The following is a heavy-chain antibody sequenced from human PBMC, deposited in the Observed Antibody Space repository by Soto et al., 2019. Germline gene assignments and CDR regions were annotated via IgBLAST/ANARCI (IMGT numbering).Heavy chain of an antibody. Sequence: QVQLVQSGAEVKKPGASVKVSCKAFGYTFSTYAMHWVRQAPGQRFEWMGWINAANGNTQYSPKFQGRVTITRDTSASTAYMELISLRSEDTAVYCCARDRGSSWYGDSWGQGSQVTVSS. CDR3: ARDRGSSWYGDS. CDR2: INAANGNT. V-gene: IGHV1-3*01. CDR1: GYTFSTYA. D-gene: IGHD2-15*01. J-gene: IGHJ4*02.